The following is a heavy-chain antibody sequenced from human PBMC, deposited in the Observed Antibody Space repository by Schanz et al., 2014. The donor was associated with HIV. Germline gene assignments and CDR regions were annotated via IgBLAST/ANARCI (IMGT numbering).Heavy chain of an antibody. CDR1: GFTFYTYA. CDR3: AKERRERWLPGRGGLDV. CDR2: ISDSGDGT. Sequence: EVQLLESGGGLVQPGKSLRLSCAASGFTFYTYAMTWVRQAPGKGLEWVSTISDSGDGTYYADSMKGRVTISRDNSKNILYLQMSSLRREDTAVYYCAKERRERWLPGRGGLDVWGQGTTVAVSS. J-gene: IGHJ6*02. D-gene: IGHD1-1*01. V-gene: IGHV3-23*01.